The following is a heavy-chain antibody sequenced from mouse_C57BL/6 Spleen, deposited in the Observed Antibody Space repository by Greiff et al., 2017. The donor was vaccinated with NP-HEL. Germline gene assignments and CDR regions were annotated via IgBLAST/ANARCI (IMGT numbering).Heavy chain of an antibody. CDR3: AREGATVVEDHFDV. CDR2: IYPGDGDT. J-gene: IGHJ1*03. Sequence: LVESGPELVKPGASVKISCKASGYAFSSSWLNWVKQRPGKGLEWIGRIYPGDGDTNYNGKFKGKATLTADKSSSTAYMQRSSLTSEDSAVYFCAREGATVVEDHFDVWGTGTTVTVSS. V-gene: IGHV1-82*01. CDR1: GYAFSSSW. D-gene: IGHD1-1*01.